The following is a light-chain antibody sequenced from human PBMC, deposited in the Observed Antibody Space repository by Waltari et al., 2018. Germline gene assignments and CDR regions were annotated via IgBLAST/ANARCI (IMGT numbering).Light chain of an antibody. CDR2: GNN. J-gene: IGLJ2*01. CDR1: SSNIGAPYD. Sequence: QAVLTQPPSVSGAPGQRVTISCSGTSSNIGAPYDVQWYQQVPGTAPKLLIYGNNTRPPGVPARFSGSKSGASASLAITGLQADDEADDYCQSFDSGLSGSIFGGGTKLTVL. CDR3: QSFDSGLSGSI. V-gene: IGLV1-40*01.